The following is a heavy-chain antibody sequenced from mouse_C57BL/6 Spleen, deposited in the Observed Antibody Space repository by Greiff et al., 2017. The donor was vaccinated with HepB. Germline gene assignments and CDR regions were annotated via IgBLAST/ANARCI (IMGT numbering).Heavy chain of an antibody. Sequence: QVQLQQSGAELVKPGASVKLSCKASGYTFTSYWMQWVKQRPGQGLEWIGEIDPSDSYTNYNQKFKGKATLTVDTSSSTAYMQLSSLTSEDSAVYYCARRGYDYDWFAYWGQGTLVTVSA. V-gene: IGHV1-50*01. CDR1: GYTFTSYW. J-gene: IGHJ3*01. D-gene: IGHD2-4*01. CDR3: ARRGYDYDWFAY. CDR2: IDPSDSYT.